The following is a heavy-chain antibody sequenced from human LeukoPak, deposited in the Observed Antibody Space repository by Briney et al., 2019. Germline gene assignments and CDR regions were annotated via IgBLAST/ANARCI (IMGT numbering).Heavy chain of an antibody. V-gene: IGHV3-30*02. CDR1: GFTFSSYG. D-gene: IGHD2-8*02. CDR2: IRYDGSNK. Sequence: GSLLLSCAASGFTFSSYGMHWVRQAPGKGLEWVAFIRYDGSNKYYADSVKGRFTISRDNSKNTLYLQMNSLRAEDTAVYYCAKFGGVSDYWGQGTLVTVSS. J-gene: IGHJ4*02. CDR3: AKFGGVSDY.